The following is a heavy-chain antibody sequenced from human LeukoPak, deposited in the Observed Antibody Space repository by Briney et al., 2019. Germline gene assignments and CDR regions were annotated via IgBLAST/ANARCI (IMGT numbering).Heavy chain of an antibody. Sequence: SETLSLTCTVSGGSISSYYWSWIRQPPGKGMEWIGYIYYSGSTYYNPSLKSRVTISVDTSKNQFSLKLSSVTAADTAVYYCARGYNPYYFDYWGQGTLVTVSS. CDR3: ARGYNPYYFDY. CDR1: GGSISSYY. J-gene: IGHJ4*02. CDR2: IYYSGST. D-gene: IGHD1-14*01. V-gene: IGHV4-59*12.